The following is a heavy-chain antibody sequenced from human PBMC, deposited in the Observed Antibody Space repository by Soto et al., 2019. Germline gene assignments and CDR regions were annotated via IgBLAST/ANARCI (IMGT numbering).Heavy chain of an antibody. CDR3: AIWPQLEPRFDS. CDR2: IYYSGST. J-gene: IGHJ4*02. CDR1: GGSISSGGYY. D-gene: IGHD1-1*01. Sequence: QVQLQESGPGLVKPSQTLSLTCTVSGGSISSGGYYWSWIRQHPGKGLEWIGYIYYSGSTYYNPSLKSRVTTSVDTSKDHLSLKLSSVTAADTAVYYCAIWPQLEPRFDSWGQGTLVTVSS. V-gene: IGHV4-31*03.